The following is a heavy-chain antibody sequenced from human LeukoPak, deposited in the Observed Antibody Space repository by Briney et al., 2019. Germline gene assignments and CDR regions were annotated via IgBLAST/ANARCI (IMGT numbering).Heavy chain of an antibody. CDR1: GFTFSSYG. Sequence: QAGGSLRLSCAASGFTFSSYGMHWVRQAPGKGLEWVAVISYDGSNKYYADSVKGRFTISRDNSKNTLYLQMNSLRAEDTAVYYCAKSLFRVAGKDDYWGQGTLVTVSS. CDR3: AKSLFRVAGKDDY. J-gene: IGHJ4*02. CDR2: ISYDGSNK. V-gene: IGHV3-30*18. D-gene: IGHD6-19*01.